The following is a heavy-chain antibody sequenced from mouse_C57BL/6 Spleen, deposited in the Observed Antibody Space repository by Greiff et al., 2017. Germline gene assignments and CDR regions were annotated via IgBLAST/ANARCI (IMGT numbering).Heavy chain of an antibody. Sequence: QVQLQQSGAELMKPGASVKLSCKATGYTFTGYWIEWVKQRPGHGLEWIGEILPGRGSTNYNEKFKGKATFTADTSSNTAYMQLSSLTTEDSAIYYCARGGYDYDYFDYWGQGTTLTVSS. CDR1: GYTFTGYW. D-gene: IGHD2-4*01. CDR2: ILPGRGST. CDR3: ARGGYDYDYFDY. J-gene: IGHJ2*01. V-gene: IGHV1-9*01.